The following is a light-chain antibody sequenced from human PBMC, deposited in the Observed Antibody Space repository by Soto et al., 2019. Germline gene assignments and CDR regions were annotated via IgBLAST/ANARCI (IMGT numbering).Light chain of an antibody. J-gene: IGLJ2*01. CDR2: SNN. CDR3: ATWDDSLSGPV. Sequence: QSVLTQLPSASGTPGQRVTFSCSGSSSNIGSNYVYWYQQLPGTAPKVLIYSNNQRPSGVPDRFSGSKSGTSASLAISGLRSEDEADYYCATWDDSLSGPVFGGGTKLTVL. V-gene: IGLV1-47*02. CDR1: SSNIGSNY.